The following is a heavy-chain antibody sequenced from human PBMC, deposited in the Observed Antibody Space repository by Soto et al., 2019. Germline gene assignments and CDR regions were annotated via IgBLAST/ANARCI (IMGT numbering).Heavy chain of an antibody. V-gene: IGHV3-30*18. CDR1: GFAFSSYG. J-gene: IGHJ6*02. Sequence: GGSLRLSCAASGFAFSSYGMHWVRQAPGKGLEWVAVISYDGSNKYYADSVKGRFTISRDNSKNTLYLQMNSLRAEDTAVYYCAKSRYDFWSGYPNYYYYGMDVWGQGTTVTVSS. D-gene: IGHD3-3*01. CDR3: AKSRYDFWSGYPNYYYYGMDV. CDR2: ISYDGSNK.